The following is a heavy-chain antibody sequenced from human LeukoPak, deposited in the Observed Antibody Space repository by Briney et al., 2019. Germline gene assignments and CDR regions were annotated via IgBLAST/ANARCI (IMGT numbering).Heavy chain of an antibody. CDR3: AKRSYSSSWYYYYGMDV. Sequence: GGSLRLSCAASGFTFSSYAMSWVRQAPGKGLEWVSAISGSGGSTYYADSVEGRFTISRDNSKNTLYLQMNSLRAEDTALYYCAKRSYSSSWYYYYGMDVWGQGTTVTVSS. CDR2: ISGSGGST. V-gene: IGHV3-23*01. CDR1: GFTFSSYA. D-gene: IGHD6-13*01. J-gene: IGHJ6*02.